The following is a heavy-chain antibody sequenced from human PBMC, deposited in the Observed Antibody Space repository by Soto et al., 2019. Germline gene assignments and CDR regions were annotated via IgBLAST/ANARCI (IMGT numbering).Heavy chain of an antibody. V-gene: IGHV3-23*01. CDR3: AKEGDTAMVFGYCFDY. Sequence: GGSLRLSCAASGFTFSSYAMSWVRQAPGKGLEWVSAISGSGGSTYYADSVKGGFTISRDNSKNTLYLQMNSLRAEDTAVYYCAKEGDTAMVFGYCFDYWGQGTLVTVSS. J-gene: IGHJ4*02. D-gene: IGHD5-18*01. CDR1: GFTFSSYA. CDR2: ISGSGGST.